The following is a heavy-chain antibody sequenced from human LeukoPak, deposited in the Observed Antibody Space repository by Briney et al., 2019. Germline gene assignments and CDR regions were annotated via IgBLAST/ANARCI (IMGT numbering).Heavy chain of an antibody. CDR3: ARDSSGWYGVLNWFDP. Sequence: SETLSLTCTVSGGSISSYYWSWIRQPAGKGLEWIGRIYTSGSTNYNPSLKSRVTMSVDTSKNQFSLKLSSVTAADTAVYYCARDSSGWYGVLNWFDPWGQGTLATVSS. CDR1: GGSISSYY. J-gene: IGHJ5*02. D-gene: IGHD6-19*01. V-gene: IGHV4-4*07. CDR2: IYTSGST.